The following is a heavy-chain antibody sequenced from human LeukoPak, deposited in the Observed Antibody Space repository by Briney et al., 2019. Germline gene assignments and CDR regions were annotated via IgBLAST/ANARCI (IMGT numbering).Heavy chain of an antibody. V-gene: IGHV1-8*01. CDR2: MNPNSGNT. D-gene: IGHD2-8*01. Sequence: ASVKVSCKASGYTFTSYDINWVRQATGQGLEWMGWMNPNSGNTGYAQKFQGRVTMTRNTSISTAYMELSSLRSEDTAVYYCAILGYCTNGVCYTGTPETDYWGQGTLVTVSS. J-gene: IGHJ4*02. CDR3: AILGYCTNGVCYTGTPETDY. CDR1: GYTFTSYD.